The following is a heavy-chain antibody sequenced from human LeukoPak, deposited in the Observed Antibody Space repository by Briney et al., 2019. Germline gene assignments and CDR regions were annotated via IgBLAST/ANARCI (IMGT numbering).Heavy chain of an antibody. Sequence: PGGSLRLSCAASGFTFSVSVMHWVRQAPGKGLEYVSVISSNGGSTSYANSVKGRFTISRDNSKNTLYLQMSSLRAEDMAVYYCARDLSGGGLDYWGQGTLVTVSS. CDR2: ISSNGGST. V-gene: IGHV3-64*01. CDR1: GFTFSVSV. J-gene: IGHJ4*02. D-gene: IGHD3-10*01. CDR3: ARDLSGGGLDY.